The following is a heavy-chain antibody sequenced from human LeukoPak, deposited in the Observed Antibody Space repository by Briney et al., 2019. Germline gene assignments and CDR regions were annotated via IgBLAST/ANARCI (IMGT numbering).Heavy chain of an antibody. CDR3: ARGSPSYDYVWGSYRYPYYFDY. D-gene: IGHD3-16*02. J-gene: IGHJ4*02. CDR1: GGSFSGYY. Sequence: SETLSLTCAVYGGSFSGYYWSGIRQPPGKGLEGIGEINHRGSTNYNPSLKSPVTISVDTSKNQFSLKLRSVTVPNTALYYCARGSPSYDYVWGSYRYPYYFDYWGQGTLVTVSS. CDR2: INHRGST. V-gene: IGHV4-34*01.